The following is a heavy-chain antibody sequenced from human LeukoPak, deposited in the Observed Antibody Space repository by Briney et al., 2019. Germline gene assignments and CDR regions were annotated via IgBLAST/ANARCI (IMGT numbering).Heavy chain of an antibody. D-gene: IGHD2-15*01. Sequence: PGGSLRLSCAASGFTFDDYAMHWVRQAPGKGLEWVSGISWNSGSIGYADSVKGRFTISRDNAKNSLYLQMNSLRAEDTALYYCAKGPQYCSGGSCYVRYFDHWGQGALVTVSS. J-gene: IGHJ4*02. V-gene: IGHV3-9*01. CDR2: ISWNSGSI. CDR1: GFTFDDYA. CDR3: AKGPQYCSGGSCYVRYFDH.